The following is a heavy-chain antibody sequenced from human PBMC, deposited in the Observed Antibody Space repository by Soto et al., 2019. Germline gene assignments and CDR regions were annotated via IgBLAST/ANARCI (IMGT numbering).Heavy chain of an antibody. CDR1: GYTFTSYA. Sequence: ASVKVSCKASGYTFTSYAMHWVRQAPGQRLEWMGWINAGNGNTKYSQKFQGRVTITRDTSASTAYMELSSLRSEDTAVYYCARGFIRINMIVVVTYDAFDIWGQGTMVTVSS. CDR2: INAGNGNT. V-gene: IGHV1-3*01. D-gene: IGHD3-22*01. CDR3: ARGFIRINMIVVVTYDAFDI. J-gene: IGHJ3*02.